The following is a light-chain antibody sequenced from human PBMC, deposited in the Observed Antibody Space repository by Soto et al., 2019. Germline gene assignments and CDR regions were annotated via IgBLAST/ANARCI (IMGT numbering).Light chain of an antibody. CDR1: SSDVGGYNY. V-gene: IGLV2-14*01. Sequence: QSALTQPASVSGSPGPSITISCTGTSSDVGGYNYVSWYQQHPGKAPKFMIYDVSNRPSGVSNRFSGSKSGNTASLTISGLQAEDEADYYCSSYTSSSTLVFGGGTKLTVL. CDR2: DVS. CDR3: SSYTSSSTLV. J-gene: IGLJ2*01.